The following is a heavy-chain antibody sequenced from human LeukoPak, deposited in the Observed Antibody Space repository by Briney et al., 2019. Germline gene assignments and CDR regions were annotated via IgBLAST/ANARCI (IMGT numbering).Heavy chain of an antibody. Sequence: PGGSLTLSCAASGFTFRSYWKRWVRHAPGRGRVGVANIKQDGSERFYVDSVKGRFTISRDNDKNSLCLQMNSLRAEDTAVYYCARAVGATHFDYWGQGILVTVSS. CDR1: GFTFRSYW. V-gene: IGHV3-7*04. D-gene: IGHD1-26*01. CDR2: IKQDGSER. CDR3: ARAVGATHFDY. J-gene: IGHJ4*02.